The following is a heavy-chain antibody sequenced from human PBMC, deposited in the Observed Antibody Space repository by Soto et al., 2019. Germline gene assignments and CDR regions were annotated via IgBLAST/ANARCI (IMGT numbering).Heavy chain of an antibody. Sequence: TSGTPFPTCTVSGGSISSGGYYWGWIRQPPGKGLEWVGYIYYRGGTYYNPSPKSRVTISVDTSQNQFSRELTSVTAAETAVYYCARTIVVVPASILDWCEPWGQGTLVNVSS. CDR3: ARTIVVVPASILDWCEP. D-gene: IGHD2-2*02. CDR2: IYYRGGT. J-gene: IGHJ5*02. CDR1: GGSISSGGYY. V-gene: IGHV4-30-4*01.